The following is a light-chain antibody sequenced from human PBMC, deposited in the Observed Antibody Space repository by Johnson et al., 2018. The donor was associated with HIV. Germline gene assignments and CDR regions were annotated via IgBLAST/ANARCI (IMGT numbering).Light chain of an antibody. CDR2: DND. CDR1: YSNIGSNY. Sequence: QSVLTQPPSVSAAPGQEVTISCSGSYSNIGSNYVSWYQQLPGTAPKLLIYDNDKRPSGIPDRFSGSKSGTSATLAITALQPGDEADYSCGTLDRSLSAPYIFVTVTKVTVL. J-gene: IGLJ1*01. V-gene: IGLV1-51*01. CDR3: GTLDRSLSAPYI.